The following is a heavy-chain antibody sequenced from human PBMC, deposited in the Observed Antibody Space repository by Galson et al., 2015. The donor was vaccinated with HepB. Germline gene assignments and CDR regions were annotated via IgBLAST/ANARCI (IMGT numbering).Heavy chain of an antibody. D-gene: IGHD1-26*01. CDR1: GYKFTSYY. Sequence: SVKVSCKASGYKFTSYYMHWVRQAPGQRLEWMGIINASGGSTDYAQKFRGRLTMTRDTSTSTVFMELSSLRTEDTAVYYCARGGGYSWNQYYFDYWGQGTLVTVSS. CDR3: ARGGGYSWNQYYFDY. J-gene: IGHJ4*02. V-gene: IGHV1-46*01. CDR2: INASGGST.